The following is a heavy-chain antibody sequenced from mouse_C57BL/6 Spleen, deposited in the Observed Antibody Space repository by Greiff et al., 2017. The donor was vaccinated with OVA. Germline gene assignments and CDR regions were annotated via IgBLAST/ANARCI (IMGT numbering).Heavy chain of an antibody. CDR2: INPNNGGT. CDR3: ARSDYDYDGDYYAMDY. CDR1: GYTFTDYN. Sequence: EVQLQQSGPELVKPGASVKMSCKASGYTFTDYNMHWVKQSHGKSLEWIGYINPNNGGTSYNQKFKGKATLTVNKSSSTAYMELRSLTSEESAVYDSARSDYDYDGDYYAMDYWGQGTSVTVSS. D-gene: IGHD2-4*01. V-gene: IGHV1-22*01. J-gene: IGHJ4*01.